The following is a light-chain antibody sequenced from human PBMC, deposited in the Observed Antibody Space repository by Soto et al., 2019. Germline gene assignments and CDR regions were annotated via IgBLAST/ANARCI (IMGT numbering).Light chain of an antibody. V-gene: IGLV4-69*01. Sequence: QLVLTQSPSASASRGASVKLTCTLSSGHSSYAIAWHQQQPEKGPRYLMKVNSDGSHSKGDGIPDRFSGSSSGAERYLSISSLQPEDEADYYCQSWGTGIPVFGGGTKLTVL. J-gene: IGLJ2*01. CDR1: SGHSSYA. CDR2: VNSDGSH. CDR3: QSWGTGIPV.